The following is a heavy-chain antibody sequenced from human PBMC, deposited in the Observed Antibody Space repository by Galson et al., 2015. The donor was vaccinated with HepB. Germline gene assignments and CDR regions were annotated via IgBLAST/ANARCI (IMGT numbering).Heavy chain of an antibody. Sequence: SLRLSCAASGFTFSSYGMHWVRQAPGKGLEWVAVIWYDGSNKYYADSVKGRFTISRDNSKNTLYLQMNSLRAEDTAVYYCARDYDILTGYSAYFDYWGQGTLVTVSS. CDR1: GFTFSSYG. J-gene: IGHJ4*02. CDR3: ARDYDILTGYSAYFDY. CDR2: IWYDGSNK. V-gene: IGHV3-33*01. D-gene: IGHD3-9*01.